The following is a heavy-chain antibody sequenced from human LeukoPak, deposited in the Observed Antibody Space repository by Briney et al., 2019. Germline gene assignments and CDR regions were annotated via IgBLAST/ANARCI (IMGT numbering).Heavy chain of an antibody. Sequence: PSETLSLTCSGSGVSISSFYWGWLRQPPGKGLEWGGNIYYSGSTNYNPSLKSRVTISVDTSKNQFSLKRSSVTAADTAVYYCARQPNNDAFDIWGQGTMVTVSS. V-gene: IGHV4-59*08. CDR2: IYYSGST. CDR3: ARQPNNDAFDI. CDR1: GVSISSFY. J-gene: IGHJ3*02.